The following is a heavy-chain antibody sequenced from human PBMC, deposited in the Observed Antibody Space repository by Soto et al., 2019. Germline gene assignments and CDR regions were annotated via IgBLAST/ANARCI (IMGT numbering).Heavy chain of an antibody. Sequence: GGSLRLSCAASGFTFSDYYMSWIRQAPGKGLEWVSYISSSSSYTNYADSVKGRFTISRDNAKNSLYLQMNSLRAEDTAVYYCARDPRDIVLMVYAHYYYYGMDFWGQGTTVTVSS. D-gene: IGHD2-8*01. CDR2: ISSSSSYT. CDR3: ARDPRDIVLMVYAHYYYYGMDF. CDR1: GFTFSDYY. J-gene: IGHJ6*02. V-gene: IGHV3-11*05.